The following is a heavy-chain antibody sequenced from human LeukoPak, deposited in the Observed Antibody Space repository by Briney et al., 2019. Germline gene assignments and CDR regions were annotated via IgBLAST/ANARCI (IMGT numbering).Heavy chain of an antibody. J-gene: IGHJ4*02. CDR1: GFSFSDHW. Sequence: GGSLRLSCAASGFSFSDHWMIWVRQAPGKGLEWVATINPDGTEKRYVDSVKGRFTISRDNGKNSLYLQMSSLRAEDTAVYYCVRDDRGIAVGSRDHGAQGTLVTVSS. CDR3: VRDDRGIAVGSRDH. D-gene: IGHD6-19*01. CDR2: INPDGTEK. V-gene: IGHV3-7*03.